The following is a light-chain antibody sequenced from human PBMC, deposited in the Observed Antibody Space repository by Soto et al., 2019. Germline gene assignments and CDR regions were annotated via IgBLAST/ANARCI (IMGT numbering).Light chain of an antibody. CDR3: SSYTSSDTYG. V-gene: IGLV2-18*02. J-gene: IGLJ1*01. Sequence: QSALTQPPSVSGSPGQSVTISCTGTSSDVGSYNRVSWYQQPPGTAPKLLIYEVTNRPSGVPERFSGSKSGNTASLTISGHQAEDEADYDCSSYTSSDTYGFGTGTKLTVL. CDR2: EVT. CDR1: SSDVGSYNR.